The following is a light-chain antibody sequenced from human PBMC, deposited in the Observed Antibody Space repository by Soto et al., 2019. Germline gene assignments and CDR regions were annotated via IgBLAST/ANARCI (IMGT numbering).Light chain of an antibody. V-gene: IGKV3-11*01. J-gene: IGKJ1*01. CDR3: QQRSNWPWT. Sequence: EILLTHSPATLSLSPGERATLSCRASQSVSSYLAWYQQKPGQAPRLLIYDASNRATGIPARFSGSGSGTDFTLTISSLEPEDFAVYYCQQRSNWPWTFGQGTKVDIK. CDR2: DAS. CDR1: QSVSSY.